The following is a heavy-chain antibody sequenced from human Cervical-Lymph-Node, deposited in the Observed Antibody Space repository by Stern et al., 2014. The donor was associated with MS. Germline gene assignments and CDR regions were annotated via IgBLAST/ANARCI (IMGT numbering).Heavy chain of an antibody. Sequence: QDQLVQSGAEVKKPGASVSVSCKASGYTFTAYYLHWVRQAPGQGLEWMGWINPNNGDTKYAQNFQGWVTMTRDTSISTAYMDLSSLTSDDTAVYYCARDLGTVTTPGDYWGQGTLVTVSS. CDR1: GYTFTAYY. CDR2: INPNNGDT. CDR3: ARDLGTVTTPGDY. J-gene: IGHJ4*02. V-gene: IGHV1-2*04. D-gene: IGHD4-17*01.